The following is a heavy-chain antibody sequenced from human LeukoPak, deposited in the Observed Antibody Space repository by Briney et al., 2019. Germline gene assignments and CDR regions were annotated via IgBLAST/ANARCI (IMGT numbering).Heavy chain of an antibody. CDR1: GFTVSSNY. Sequence: GGSLRLSCAASGFTVSSNYMSWVRQAPGKGLEWVSVIYSGGSTYYADSVKGRFTISRDNSKNTLYLQMNSLRAEDTAVYYCAKDGWATAYYYMDVWGKGTTVTVSS. CDR2: IYSGGST. D-gene: IGHD5-12*01. V-gene: IGHV3-53*01. CDR3: AKDGWATAYYYMDV. J-gene: IGHJ6*03.